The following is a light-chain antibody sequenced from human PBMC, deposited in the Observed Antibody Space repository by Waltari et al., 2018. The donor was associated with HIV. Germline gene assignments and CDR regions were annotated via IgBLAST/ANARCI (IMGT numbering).Light chain of an antibody. J-gene: IGLJ2*01. CDR2: DNR. CDR1: HPHIQPGFG. CDR3: QAYDNSLSNVV. Sequence: QPVLTQPHPVSGAPGQRDTISCTGSHPHIQPGFGAHCYQQLPGSAPKPLMFDNRKRPSGVPDRFSGSKSGTSASLVITGLQAADEAVYYCQAYDNSLSNVVFGGETKLIVL. V-gene: IGLV1-40*01.